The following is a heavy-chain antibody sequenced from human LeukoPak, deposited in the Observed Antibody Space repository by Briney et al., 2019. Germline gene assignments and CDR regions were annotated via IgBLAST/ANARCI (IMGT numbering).Heavy chain of an antibody. D-gene: IGHD6-13*01. CDR1: GFTFSNFA. CDR3: ARIGAASSRDY. J-gene: IGHJ4*02. V-gene: IGHV3-21*01. CDR2: IVASSGT. Sequence: PGGSLRLSCAASGFTFSNFAMTWVRQAPGKGLEWVSSIVASSGTYYADSLKGRFTISSDNARNSLYLQMNSLRAEDTAVYYCARIGAASSRDYWGQGTLVTVSS.